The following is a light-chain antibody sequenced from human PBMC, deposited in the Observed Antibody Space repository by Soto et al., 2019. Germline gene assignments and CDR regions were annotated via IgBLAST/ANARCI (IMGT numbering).Light chain of an antibody. Sequence: SYELTQPPSVSVAPGMTARITCGGNDIGSKSVHWYQKKPGQAPVLVIYYEIDRPSGIPERFSGSNSGNTATLTITRVDAGDEADYYCHVWDSDTNHVGLGGGTKLTVL. J-gene: IGLJ2*01. CDR2: YEI. V-gene: IGLV3-21*01. CDR3: HVWDSDTNHVG. CDR1: DIGSKS.